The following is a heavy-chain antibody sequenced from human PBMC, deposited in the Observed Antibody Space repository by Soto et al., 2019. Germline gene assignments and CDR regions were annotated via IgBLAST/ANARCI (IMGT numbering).Heavy chain of an antibody. Sequence: QVQLVESGGGVVQPGRSLRLSCAASGFTFSSYGMHWVRQAPGKGLEWVAVISYDGSNKYYADSVKGRFTISRDNSKNTLYLQMNSLRAEDTAGYYCAKVLSKAYSSGWSEGPFDYWGQGTLVTVSS. CDR1: GFTFSSYG. CDR3: AKVLSKAYSSGWSEGPFDY. CDR2: ISYDGSNK. V-gene: IGHV3-30*18. D-gene: IGHD6-19*01. J-gene: IGHJ4*02.